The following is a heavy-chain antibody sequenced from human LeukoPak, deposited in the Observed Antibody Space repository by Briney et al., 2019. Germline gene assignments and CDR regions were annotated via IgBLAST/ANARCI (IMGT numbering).Heavy chain of an antibody. CDR1: GYTFTSYG. CDR2: ISAYNGNT. V-gene: IGHV1-18*01. D-gene: IGHD1-26*01. Sequence: GASVKVSCKASGYTFTSYGISWVRQAPGQGLEWMGWISAYNGNTNYAQKLQGRVTMTTDTSTSTAYVELRSLRSDDTAVYYCASPVFGGGSYNHDAFDIWGQGTMVTVSS. J-gene: IGHJ3*02. CDR3: ASPVFGGGSYNHDAFDI.